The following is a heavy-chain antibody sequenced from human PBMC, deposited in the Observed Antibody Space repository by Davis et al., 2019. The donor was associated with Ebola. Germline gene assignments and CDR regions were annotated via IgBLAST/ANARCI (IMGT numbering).Heavy chain of an antibody. V-gene: IGHV5-51*01. CDR1: GYGFTNSW. Sequence: GESLKISCKGSGYGFTNSWIAWVRQMPGKGLEWMGIIYPGDSDTRYSPSFRGQVTISADKSIKTAFLQWSSLKASDTAMYYCASLRRTITGMDDAFDIWGQGTIVTVSS. CDR2: IYPGDSDT. D-gene: IGHD2-8*02. J-gene: IGHJ3*02. CDR3: ASLRRTITGMDDAFDI.